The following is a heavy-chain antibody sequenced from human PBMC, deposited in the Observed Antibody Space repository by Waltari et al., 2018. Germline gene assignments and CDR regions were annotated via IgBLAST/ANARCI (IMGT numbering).Heavy chain of an antibody. CDR1: GGSFRGYY. CDR3: ARVGTGLSGMFDS. CDR2: IYYNGGS. V-gene: IGHV4-59*01. Sequence: QVHLQESGPGLVKPSATLSLTCNVSGGSFRGYYWSWIRQPPGQGLEWIGDIYYNGGSNYSTSLESRVTISTDTSNSQFSLRLMSVTDADTAIYYCARVGTGLSGMFDSWGQGALVTVSS. D-gene: IGHD1-1*01. J-gene: IGHJ4*02.